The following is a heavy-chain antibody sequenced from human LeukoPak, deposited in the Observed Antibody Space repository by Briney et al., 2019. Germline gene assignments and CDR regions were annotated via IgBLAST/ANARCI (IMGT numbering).Heavy chain of an antibody. J-gene: IGHJ4*02. V-gene: IGHV3-7*01. D-gene: IGHD6-19*01. Sequence: PGGSLRLSCVASGFALSSYWMSWVRQAPGKGLEWVANIKQDGSKQYYVDSVKGRFTISRDNAKNSLYLQMNSLRAEDTAVYYCTMGGGWFPDYWGQGALVTVSS. CDR3: TMGGGWFPDY. CDR2: IKQDGSKQ. CDR1: GFALSSYW.